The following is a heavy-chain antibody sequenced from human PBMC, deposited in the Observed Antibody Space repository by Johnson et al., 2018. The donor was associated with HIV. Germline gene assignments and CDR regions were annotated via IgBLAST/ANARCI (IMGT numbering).Heavy chain of an antibody. Sequence: VQLVESGGGLVKPGGSLRLSCAASGITFSNAWMSWVRQAPGKGLEWVGRIKSKTDGGTTDYAAPVKGRFTISRDDSKNTLYLQMNSLKTEDTAVYYCARDPDVTPGAFDIWGQGTMVTVSS. CDR2: IKSKTDGGTT. J-gene: IGHJ3*02. CDR1: GITFSNAW. CDR3: ARDPDVTPGAFDI. V-gene: IGHV3-15*01. D-gene: IGHD2-15*01.